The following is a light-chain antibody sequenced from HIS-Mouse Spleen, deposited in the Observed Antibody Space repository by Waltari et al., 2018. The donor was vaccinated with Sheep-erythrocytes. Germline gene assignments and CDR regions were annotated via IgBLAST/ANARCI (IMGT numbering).Light chain of an antibody. CDR2: DVS. CDR3: SSYTSSSTLV. J-gene: IGLJ1*01. V-gene: IGLV2-14*03. Sequence: QSALTQPASVSGSPGQSITISCTGTSSDVGGYNYVSWYPQHPGKAPQLMIYDVSNRPSGVSNRFYGSKSGNTASLTISELQAEDEADYYCSSYTSSSTLVFGTGTKVTVL. CDR1: SSDVGGYNY.